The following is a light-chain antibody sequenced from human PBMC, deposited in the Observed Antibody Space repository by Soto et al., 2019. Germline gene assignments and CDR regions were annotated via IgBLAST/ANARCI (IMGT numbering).Light chain of an antibody. V-gene: IGKV1-5*01. CDR3: QQYNSYSWT. CDR2: DVS. J-gene: IGKJ1*01. Sequence: DIQMTQSPSTLSASVGERATITCRASQSISSWLAWYQQKPGRAPNLLIYDVSSLESGVPSRFSGSGSGTEFTLTISSLQPDDFATYYCQQYNSYSWTFGQGTKVDI. CDR1: QSISSW.